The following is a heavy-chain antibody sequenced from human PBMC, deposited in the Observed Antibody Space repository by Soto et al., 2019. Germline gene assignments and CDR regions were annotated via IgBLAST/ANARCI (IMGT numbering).Heavy chain of an antibody. CDR1: GFTFSSYW. D-gene: IGHD4-17*01. V-gene: IGHV3-7*01. Sequence: GGSLRLSCAASGFTFSSYWMSWVRQAPGKGLEWVANIKQDGSEKYYVDSVKGRFTISRDNAKNSLYLQMNSLRAEDTAVYYCAREDDYGDYVASYYYMDVWGKGTTVTVSS. CDR3: AREDDYGDYVASYYYMDV. J-gene: IGHJ6*03. CDR2: IKQDGSEK.